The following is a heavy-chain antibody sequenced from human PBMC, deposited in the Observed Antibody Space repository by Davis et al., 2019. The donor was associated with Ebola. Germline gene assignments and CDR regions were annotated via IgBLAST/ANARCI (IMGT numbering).Heavy chain of an antibody. CDR1: GFTFSSYG. CDR3: ARGLQWELRGVCVY. CDR2: IWYDGSNK. D-gene: IGHD1-26*01. Sequence: GESLKISCAASGFTFSSYGMHWVRQAPGKGLEWVAVIWYDGSNKYYADSVKGRFTISRDNSKNTLYLQMNSLRAEDTAVYYCARGLQWELRGVCVYWGQGTLVTVSS. V-gene: IGHV3-33*01. J-gene: IGHJ4*02.